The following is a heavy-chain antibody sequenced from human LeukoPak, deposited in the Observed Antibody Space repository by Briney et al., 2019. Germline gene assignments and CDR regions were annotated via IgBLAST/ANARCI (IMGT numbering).Heavy chain of an antibody. CDR3: ARSGSLGTFDI. J-gene: IGHJ3*02. CDR2: IYPGDSDT. D-gene: IGHD1-26*01. V-gene: IGHV5-51*01. Sequence: GGSLKISCXGSGYSFTDYWIGWVRQMAGKGLEWMGIIYPGDSDTRYSPSFQGQVTISADKSISTAYLQWSSLRASETAMYYCARSGSLGTFDIWGQGTLVTVSS. CDR1: GYSFTDYW.